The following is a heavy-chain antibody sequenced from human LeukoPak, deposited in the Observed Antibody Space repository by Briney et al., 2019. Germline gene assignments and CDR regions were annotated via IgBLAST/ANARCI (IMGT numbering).Heavy chain of an antibody. CDR3: ARQIVGAFDY. V-gene: IGHV3-21*01. J-gene: IGHJ4*02. CDR1: GFTFSSYS. D-gene: IGHD1-26*01. CDR2: ISSSSSYI. Sequence: GGSLRLSCAASGFTFSSYSMNWVRQAPGKGLEWVSSISSSSSYIYYADSVKGRFTISRDNAKNSLYLQMNSPRAEDTAVYYCARQIVGAFDYWGQGTLVTVSS.